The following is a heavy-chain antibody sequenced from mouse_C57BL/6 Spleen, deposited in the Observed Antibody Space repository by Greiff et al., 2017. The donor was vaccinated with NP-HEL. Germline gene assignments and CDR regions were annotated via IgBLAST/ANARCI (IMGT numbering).Heavy chain of an antibody. D-gene: IGHD2-5*01. V-gene: IGHV1-59*01. CDR3: GYYSNCGGGH. Sequence: QVQLQQPGAELVRPGTSVKLSCKASGYTFTSYWMHWVKQRPGQGLEWIGVIDPSDSYTNYNQKFKGKATLTVDTSSSTAYMQLSSLTSEDSAVYYCGYYSNCGGGHWGQGTTLTVSS. CDR2: IDPSDSYT. J-gene: IGHJ2*01. CDR1: GYTFTSYW.